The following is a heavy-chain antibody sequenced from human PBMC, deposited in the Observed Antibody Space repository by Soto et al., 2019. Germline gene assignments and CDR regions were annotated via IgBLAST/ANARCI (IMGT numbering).Heavy chain of an antibody. J-gene: IGHJ4*02. Sequence: QVQLQESGPGLVKPSETLSLTCTVSGGSIISYYWSWIRQSPEKGLEWIGYIHHSGSTLYNHSLNNRATVSLDRSNNQFSLKLTSVTAADTALYYCAREVRSNTGWYWDYWGQGTLVTVSS. CDR1: GGSIISYY. D-gene: IGHD6-19*01. CDR2: IHHSGST. V-gene: IGHV4-59*01. CDR3: AREVRSNTGWYWDY.